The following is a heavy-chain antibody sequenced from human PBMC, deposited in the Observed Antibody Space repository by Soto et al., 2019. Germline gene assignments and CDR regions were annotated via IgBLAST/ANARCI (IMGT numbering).Heavy chain of an antibody. D-gene: IGHD3-3*01. Sequence: GGSLRLSCAASGFTFSSYSMNWVRQAPGKGLEWVSYISSSSSTIYYADSVKGRFTISRDNAKNSLYLQMNSLRAEDTAVYYCARDSLYDFWSGYYYHFDYWGQGTLVTVSS. V-gene: IGHV3-48*01. CDR1: GFTFSSYS. J-gene: IGHJ4*02. CDR3: ARDSLYDFWSGYYYHFDY. CDR2: ISSSSSTI.